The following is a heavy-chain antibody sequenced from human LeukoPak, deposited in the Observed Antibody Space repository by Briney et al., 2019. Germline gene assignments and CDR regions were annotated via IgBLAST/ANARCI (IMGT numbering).Heavy chain of an antibody. D-gene: IGHD1-26*01. Sequence: GGSLRLSCTTSVFPFSRYSMNWVRQAPGKGLEWVSYIASSGDTIYYADSVKGRFTISRDNAKNTLYLQMNSLRAEDTAAYYCAREEWELLEDAFDIWGQGTMVTVSS. V-gene: IGHV3-48*01. CDR1: VFPFSRYS. J-gene: IGHJ3*02. CDR3: AREEWELLEDAFDI. CDR2: IASSGDTI.